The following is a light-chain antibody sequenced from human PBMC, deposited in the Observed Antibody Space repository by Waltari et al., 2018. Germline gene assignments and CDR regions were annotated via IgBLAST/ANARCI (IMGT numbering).Light chain of an antibody. V-gene: IGKV1-5*01. CDR2: DAS. CDR1: QNIYNW. CDR3: QQYHGDSPT. J-gene: IGKJ1*01. Sequence: DTQMTQSPSTLSAYVGDRVTITCRASQNIYNWLAWYQQKPGEGPEVLFYDASSLRSGVPARFSGSGSGTEFTLTISSLQPGDFATYYCQQYHGDSPTFGQGTRVEIK.